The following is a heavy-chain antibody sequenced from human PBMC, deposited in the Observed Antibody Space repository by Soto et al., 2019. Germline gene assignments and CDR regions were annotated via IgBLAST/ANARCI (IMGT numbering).Heavy chain of an antibody. V-gene: IGHV3-49*04. CDR2: ITSKAYGGTA. CDR1: GSTFGDYA. D-gene: IGHD6-19*01. Sequence: GGSLRLSCTASGSTFGDYALSWVRQAPGKGLEWVGFITSKAYGGTAEYAASVKGRFTISRDDSKSIAYPQMNSLKTEDTAVYYCTRARFITVAGDYWGQGALVTVSS. J-gene: IGHJ4*02. CDR3: TRARFITVAGDY.